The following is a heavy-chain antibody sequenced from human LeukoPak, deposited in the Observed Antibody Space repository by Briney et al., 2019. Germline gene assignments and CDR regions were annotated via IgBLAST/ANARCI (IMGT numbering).Heavy chain of an antibody. D-gene: IGHD6-13*01. CDR3: ARGSSSSWYWFDP. CDR2: INHSGST. CDR1: GGSFSGYY. J-gene: IGHJ5*02. Sequence: SETLSLTCAVYGGSFSGYYWSWTRQPPGKGLEWIGEINHSGSTNYNPSLKSRVTISVDTSKNQFSLKLSSVTAADTAVYYCARGSSSSWYWFDPWGQGTLVTVSS. V-gene: IGHV4-34*01.